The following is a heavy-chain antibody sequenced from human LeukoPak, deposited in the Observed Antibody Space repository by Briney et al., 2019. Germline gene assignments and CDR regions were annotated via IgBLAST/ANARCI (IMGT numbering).Heavy chain of an antibody. CDR2: ISYDGSNK. V-gene: IGHV3-30-3*01. J-gene: IGHJ4*02. Sequence: GGSLRLSCAASGFTFSSYAMHWVRQAPGKGLEWVAVISYDGSNKYYADSVKGRFTISRGNSKNTLYLQMNSLRAEDTAVYYCAKGRRDILTGYHGERILYYFDYWGQGTLVTVSS. D-gene: IGHD3-9*01. CDR3: AKGRRDILTGYHGERILYYFDY. CDR1: GFTFSSYA.